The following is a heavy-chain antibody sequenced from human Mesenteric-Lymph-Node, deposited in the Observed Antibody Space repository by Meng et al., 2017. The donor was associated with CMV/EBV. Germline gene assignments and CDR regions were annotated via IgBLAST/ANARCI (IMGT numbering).Heavy chain of an antibody. V-gene: IGHV1-2*02. CDR3: AREGGSQTATTYYFDY. D-gene: IGHD1-7*01. CDR1: GYTFTGYD. Sequence: ASVKVSCKASGYTFTGYDMHWVRQAPGQGLEWMGWINPNSGGTNYAQKFQGRVTMTRDTSTSTAYMELSSLGSEDTAVYYCAREGGSQTATTYYFDYWGQGTLVTVSS. CDR2: INPNSGGT. J-gene: IGHJ4*02.